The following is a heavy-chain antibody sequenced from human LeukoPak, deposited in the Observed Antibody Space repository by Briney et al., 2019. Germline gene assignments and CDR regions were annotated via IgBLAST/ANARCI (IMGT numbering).Heavy chain of an antibody. CDR2: IHYSGST. D-gene: IGHD2-15*01. J-gene: IGHJ4*02. Sequence: SETLSLTCTVSGGSVSSGNYYWSWIRQPPGKGLEWIGYIHYSGSTNYNPSLKSRVTMSVDTSKDQFSLKLSSVTAADTAVYYCARDRGRGAALDYWGQGTLVTVSS. CDR3: ARDRGRGAALDY. V-gene: IGHV4-61*01. CDR1: GGSVSSGNYY.